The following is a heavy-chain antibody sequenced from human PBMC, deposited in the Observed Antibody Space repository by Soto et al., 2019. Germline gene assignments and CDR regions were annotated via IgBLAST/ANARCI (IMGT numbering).Heavy chain of an antibody. J-gene: IGHJ6*02. D-gene: IGHD6-13*01. Sequence: SETLSLTCAVYGGSFSGYYWSWIRQPPGKGLEWIGEINHSGSTNYNPSLKSRVTISVDTSKNLFSLKLSSVTAADTAVYYCARGPSGGEQLVHYYYYGMDVWGQGTTVTVSS. CDR3: ARGPSGGEQLVHYYYYGMDV. CDR1: GGSFSGYY. CDR2: INHSGST. V-gene: IGHV4-34*01.